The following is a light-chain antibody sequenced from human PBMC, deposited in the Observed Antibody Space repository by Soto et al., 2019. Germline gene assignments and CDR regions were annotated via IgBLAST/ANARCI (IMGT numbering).Light chain of an antibody. Sequence: QSVLTQPPSTSGTPGQRVTISCSGSSSNIGSNTVNWYQQLPGTAPKLLIYSNNQRPSGVPDRFSGSKSGTSASLAISGLQSEDEADYYCAAWDDSLNFHFGTGTKVTVL. V-gene: IGLV1-44*01. J-gene: IGLJ1*01. CDR3: AAWDDSLNFH. CDR1: SSNIGSNT. CDR2: SNN.